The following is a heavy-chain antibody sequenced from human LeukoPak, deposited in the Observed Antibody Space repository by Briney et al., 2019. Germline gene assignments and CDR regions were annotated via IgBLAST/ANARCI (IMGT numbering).Heavy chain of an antibody. V-gene: IGHV4-61*01. D-gene: IGHD4-17*01. Sequence: KPSETLSLTCTVSGGSVSSGSYYCSWIRQPPGKGLEWIGYIYYSGSTNYNPSLKSRVTISVDTSKNQFSLKLSSVTAADTAVYYCARFLLDYGTFDYWGQGTLVTVSS. CDR1: GGSVSSGSYY. CDR2: IYYSGST. J-gene: IGHJ4*02. CDR3: ARFLLDYGTFDY.